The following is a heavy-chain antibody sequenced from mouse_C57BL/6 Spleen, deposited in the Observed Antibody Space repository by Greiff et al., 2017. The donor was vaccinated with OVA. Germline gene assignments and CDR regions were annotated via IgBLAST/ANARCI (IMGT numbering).Heavy chain of an antibody. CDR2: IHPSDSDT. J-gene: IGHJ3*01. CDR3: AITLHYYGSSPPFAY. Sequence: VQLQQPGAELVKPGASVKVSCKASGYTFTSYWMHWVKQRPGQGLEWIGRIHPSDSDTNYNQKFKGKATLTVDKSSSTAYMQLSSLTSEDSAVYYCAITLHYYGSSPPFAYWGQGTLVTVSA. D-gene: IGHD1-1*01. V-gene: IGHV1-74*01. CDR1: GYTFTSYW.